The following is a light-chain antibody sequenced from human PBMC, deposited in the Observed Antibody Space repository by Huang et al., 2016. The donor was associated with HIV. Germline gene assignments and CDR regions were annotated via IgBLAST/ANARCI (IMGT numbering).Light chain of an antibody. Sequence: EIVLTQSPATLSFSPGERATLSCGASQSLSSSYLAWDQQKPGLAPRLLIYDGSNRPAGIPDRFSGSGSGTDFTLNISRLEPEDFAVYYCQQYGSSPLTFGGGTKVEIK. V-gene: IGKV3D-20*01. CDR3: QQYGSSPLT. CDR1: QSLSSSY. CDR2: DGS. J-gene: IGKJ4*01.